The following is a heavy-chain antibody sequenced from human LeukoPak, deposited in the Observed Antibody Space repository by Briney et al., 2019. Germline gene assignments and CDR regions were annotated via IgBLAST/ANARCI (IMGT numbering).Heavy chain of an antibody. D-gene: IGHD2-21*02. CDR2: INHSGST. V-gene: IGHV4-34*01. Sequence: PETLSLTCAVYGGSFSGYYWSWIRQPPGKGLEWIGEINHSGSTNYNPSLKSRVTISVDTSKNQFSLKLSSVTAADTAVYYCAREKVTSNWFDPWGQGTLVTVSS. J-gene: IGHJ5*02. CDR1: GGSFSGYY. CDR3: AREKVTSNWFDP.